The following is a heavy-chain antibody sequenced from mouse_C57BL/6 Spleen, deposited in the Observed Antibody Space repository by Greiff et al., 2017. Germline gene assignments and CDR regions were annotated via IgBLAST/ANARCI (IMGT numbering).Heavy chain of an antibody. CDR2: IRLKSDNYAT. Sequence: EVQRVESGGGLVQPGGSMKLSCVASGFTFSNYWMNWVRQSPEKGLEWVAQIRLKSDNYATHYAESVKGRFTISRDDSKSSVYLQMNNLRAEDTGIYYCTDGAYWGQGTLVTVSA. CDR1: GFTFSNYW. J-gene: IGHJ3*01. CDR3: TDGAY. V-gene: IGHV6-3*01.